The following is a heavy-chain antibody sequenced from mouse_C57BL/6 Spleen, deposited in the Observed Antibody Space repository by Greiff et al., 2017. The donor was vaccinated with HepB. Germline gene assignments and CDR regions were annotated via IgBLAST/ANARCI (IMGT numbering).Heavy chain of an antibody. D-gene: IGHD1-1*01. Sequence: QVQLQQPGAELVRPGTSVKLSCKASGYTFTSYWMHWVKQRPGQGLEWIGVIDPSDSYTNYNQKFKGKATLTVDTSSSTAYMQLSSLTSEDSAVFYCASPYCYGRSNWYFDVWGTGTTVTVSS. J-gene: IGHJ1*03. V-gene: IGHV1-59*01. CDR3: ASPYCYGRSNWYFDV. CDR1: GYTFTSYW. CDR2: IDPSDSYT.